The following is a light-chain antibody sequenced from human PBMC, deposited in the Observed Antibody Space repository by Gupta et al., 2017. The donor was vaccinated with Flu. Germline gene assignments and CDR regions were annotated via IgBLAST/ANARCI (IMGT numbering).Light chain of an antibody. Sequence: QSVLTQPPSASGTPGQRVTISCSGSSSNIGSNYVYWYQQLPGTAPKLLIYRNNQRPSGVPDRFSGSKSGTSASLEISGLRSEDEADYYCAAWDDSLSVGGLGGGTKLTVL. J-gene: IGLJ3*02. CDR1: SSNIGSNY. CDR3: AAWDDSLSVGG. V-gene: IGLV1-47*01. CDR2: RNN.